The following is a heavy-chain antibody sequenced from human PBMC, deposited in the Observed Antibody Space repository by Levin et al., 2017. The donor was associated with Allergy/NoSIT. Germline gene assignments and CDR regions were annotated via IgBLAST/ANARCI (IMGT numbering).Heavy chain of an antibody. CDR3: ARGDYYYDSSGYYSFGAFDS. D-gene: IGHD3-22*01. CDR2: IIPIFGTA. Sequence: SVKVSCKASGGTFSSYAISWVRQAPGQGLEWMGGIIPIFGTANYAQKFQGRVTITADESTSTAYMELSSLRSEDTAVYYCARGDYYYDSSGYYSFGAFDSWGQGTMVTVSS. J-gene: IGHJ3*02. V-gene: IGHV1-69*13. CDR1: GGTFSSYA.